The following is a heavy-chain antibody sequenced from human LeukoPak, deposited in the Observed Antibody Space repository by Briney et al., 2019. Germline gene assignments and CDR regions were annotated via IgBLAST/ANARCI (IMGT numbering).Heavy chain of an antibody. J-gene: IGHJ4*02. D-gene: IGHD6-13*01. V-gene: IGHV3-43*01. Sequence: DSLKGRFTISRDNSKNSLYLQVNSLKIEDTAFYYCAREGRLAAAGTIDYWGQGTLVTVSS. CDR3: AREGRLAAAGTIDY.